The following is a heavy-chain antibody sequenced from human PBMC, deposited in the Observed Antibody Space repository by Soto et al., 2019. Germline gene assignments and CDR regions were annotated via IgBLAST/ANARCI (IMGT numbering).Heavy chain of an antibody. CDR2: IIPIFGTT. CDR3: ARGLYCGGGCYSHFDY. V-gene: IGHV1-69*01. D-gene: IGHD2-21*02. CDR1: GGTFSNYP. Sequence: GQLVQSGAEVKKPGSSVKVSCKASGGTFSNYPFIWVRQAPGQGLDWMGGIIPIFGTTDYGQRFQGRVTITADESTNTDYMELSSLRSDDTAVYYCARGLYCGGGCYSHFDYWGQGTLVTVSS. J-gene: IGHJ4*02.